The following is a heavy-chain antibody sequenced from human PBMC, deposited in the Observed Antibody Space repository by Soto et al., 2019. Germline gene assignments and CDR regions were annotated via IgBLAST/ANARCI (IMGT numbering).Heavy chain of an antibody. V-gene: IGHV1-18*01. CDR3: AREGQAPYYYYGMDV. Sequence: QVQVVQSGDEVKKPGASVKVSCKASDYTFTNYGFSWVRQAPGQGLEWMGWISGYNGNTKYAEKFQGRVTMTTDKSTSTAHMEMRSLRSDDAAVYYCAREGQAPYYYYGMDVWGQGTAVTLSS. J-gene: IGHJ6*02. CDR2: ISGYNGNT. CDR1: DYTFTNYG.